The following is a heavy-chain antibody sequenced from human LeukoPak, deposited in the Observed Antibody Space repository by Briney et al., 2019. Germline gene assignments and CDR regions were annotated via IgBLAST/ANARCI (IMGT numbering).Heavy chain of an antibody. CDR1: GGSFSGYY. Sequence: PSETLSLTCAVYGGSFSGYYWSWIRQPPGKGLEWIGEINHSGSTNYNPSLKSRVTISVDTSKNQFSLKLSSVTAADTAVCYCARERVYGGNRYYFDYWGQGTLVTVSS. J-gene: IGHJ4*02. CDR2: INHSGST. CDR3: ARERVYGGNRYYFDY. V-gene: IGHV4-34*01. D-gene: IGHD4-23*01.